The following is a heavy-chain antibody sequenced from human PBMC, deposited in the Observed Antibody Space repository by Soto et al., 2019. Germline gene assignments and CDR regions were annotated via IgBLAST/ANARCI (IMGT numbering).Heavy chain of an antibody. CDR2: ISYDGSNK. CDR3: ARGDPQKFDAFDI. V-gene: IGHV3-30-3*01. Sequence: GGSLRLSCAASGFTFSSYAMHWVRQAPGKGLEWVAVISYDGSNKYYADSVKGRFTISRDNSKNTLYLQMNSLRAEDTAVYYCARGDPQKFDAFDIWGQGTMVTVSS. CDR1: GFTFSSYA. D-gene: IGHD2-21*02. J-gene: IGHJ3*02.